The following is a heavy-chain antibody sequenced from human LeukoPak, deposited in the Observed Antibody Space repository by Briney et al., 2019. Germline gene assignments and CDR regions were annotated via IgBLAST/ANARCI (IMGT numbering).Heavy chain of an antibody. CDR1: GYTLTGYY. CDR3: ARGRRTPLLWFGDGEFDY. CDR2: INPNSGGT. J-gene: IGHJ4*02. V-gene: IGHV1-2*04. D-gene: IGHD3-10*01. Sequence: ASVKVSCKASGYTLTGYYMHWVRQAPGQGLGWMGWINPNSGGTNYAQKFQGWVTMTRDTSISTAYMELSRLRSDDTAVYYCARGRRTPLLWFGDGEFDYWGQGTLVTVSS.